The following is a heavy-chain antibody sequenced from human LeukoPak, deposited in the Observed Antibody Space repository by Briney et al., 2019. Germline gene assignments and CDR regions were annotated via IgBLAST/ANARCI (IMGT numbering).Heavy chain of an antibody. CDR2: ISWNSFTI. V-gene: IGHV3-9*01. D-gene: IGHD5-18*01. J-gene: IGHJ6*03. CDR1: GFTFSSYS. Sequence: GGSLRLSCAASGFTFSSYSMNWVRQAPGKGLEWVSGISWNSFTIGYADSVKGRFTISRDNAKNSLYLQMNSLRVEDTALYYCAKDIGRVDTASTYMDVWGKGTTVTISS. CDR3: AKDIGRVDTASTYMDV.